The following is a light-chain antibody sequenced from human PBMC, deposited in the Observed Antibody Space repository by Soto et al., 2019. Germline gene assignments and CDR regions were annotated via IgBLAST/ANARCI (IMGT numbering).Light chain of an antibody. CDR3: QTWGTGIRV. Sequence: QSVLTQSPSASASLGASVKFICTLSSGHSSYAIAWHQQQPEKGPRYLMKINSDGSHSKGDGIPDRFSGSSSGAERYLTISSLQSEDEAHYYCQTWGTGIRVFGTGTKLTVL. J-gene: IGLJ1*01. CDR2: INSDGSH. V-gene: IGLV4-69*01. CDR1: SGHSSYA.